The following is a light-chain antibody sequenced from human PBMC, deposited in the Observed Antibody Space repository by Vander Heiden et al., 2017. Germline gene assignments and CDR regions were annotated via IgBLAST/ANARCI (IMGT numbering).Light chain of an antibody. Sequence: QSALTQPASVSGSPGQSINISCTGTSSDVGGYNYVSWYQQHPGNALNLMIYEVSKRPSGVANRFSASKSGNTASLTISGRQAEDDADYYCSSYTSSSSYVFGTGTKVTVL. V-gene: IGLV2-14*01. CDR3: SSYTSSSSYV. CDR2: EVS. J-gene: IGLJ1*01. CDR1: SSDVGGYNY.